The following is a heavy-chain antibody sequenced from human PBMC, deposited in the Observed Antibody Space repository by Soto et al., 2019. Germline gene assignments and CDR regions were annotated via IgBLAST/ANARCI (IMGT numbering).Heavy chain of an antibody. J-gene: IGHJ6*03. CDR1: GGTFSSYT. Sequence: ASVKVSCKASGGTFSSYTISWVRQAPGQGLEWMGRIIPILGIANYAQKFQGRVTITADKSTSTAYMELSSLRSEDTAMYYCARVKNYYYYYMDVWGKGTTVTVSS. V-gene: IGHV1-69*02. CDR2: IIPILGIA. CDR3: ARVKNYYYYYMDV.